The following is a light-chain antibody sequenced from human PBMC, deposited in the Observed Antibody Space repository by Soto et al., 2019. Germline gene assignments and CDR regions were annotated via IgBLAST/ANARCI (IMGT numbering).Light chain of an antibody. Sequence: QAVVTQPASVSGSPGQSITISCTGTSSDVGGYNYVSWYQQHPGKAPKLMIYEVSNRPSGVSNRFSGSKSGNTASLTISGRQAEDEADYYCSSYTSSSSYVFGTGTKVTVL. CDR2: EVS. CDR1: SSDVGGYNY. CDR3: SSYTSSSSYV. J-gene: IGLJ1*01. V-gene: IGLV2-14*01.